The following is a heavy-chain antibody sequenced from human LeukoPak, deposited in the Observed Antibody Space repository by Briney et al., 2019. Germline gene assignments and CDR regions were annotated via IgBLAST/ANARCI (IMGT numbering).Heavy chain of an antibody. V-gene: IGHV3-23*01. D-gene: IGHD1-26*01. CDR2: ISGSGGST. J-gene: IGHJ5*02. CDR3: AKDSNPMSGSYYKEGLNWFDP. Sequence: GGSLRLSCAASGFTFSSYAMSWVRQAPGKGLEWVSAISGSGGSTYYADSVKGRFTISRDNSKNTLYLQMNSLRADDTAVYYCAKDSNPMSGSYYKEGLNWFDPWGQGTLVTVSS. CDR1: GFTFSSYA.